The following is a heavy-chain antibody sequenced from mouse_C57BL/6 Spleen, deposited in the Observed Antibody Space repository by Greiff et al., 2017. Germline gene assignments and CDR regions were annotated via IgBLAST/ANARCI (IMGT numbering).Heavy chain of an antibody. CDR3: ARAGTGYFDY. V-gene: IGHV1-52*01. J-gene: IGHJ2*01. Sequence: QVQLQQPGAELVRPGSSVKLSCKASGYTFTSYWMHWVKQRPIQGLEWIGNIDPSDSETHYNQKFKDKAKLTVDKSSSTAYMQLSSLTSEDSAVYYCARAGTGYFDYWGQGTTLTVSS. CDR2: IDPSDSET. CDR1: GYTFTSYW. D-gene: IGHD4-1*01.